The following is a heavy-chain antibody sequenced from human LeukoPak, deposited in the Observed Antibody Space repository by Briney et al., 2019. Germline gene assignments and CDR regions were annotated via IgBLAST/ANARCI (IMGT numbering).Heavy chain of an antibody. J-gene: IGHJ6*03. V-gene: IGHV3-7*01. CDR1: GFSVSGYW. Sequence: GGSLRLSCAVSGFSVSGYWMTWVRQAPGKGLEWVANIKQDGSEKNYVDSVKGRFTISRDNAKNSLYLQMNSLRAEDTAVYYCARDGASKRIAVAGTVGDYMDVWGKGTTVTVSS. D-gene: IGHD6-19*01. CDR3: ARDGASKRIAVAGTVGDYMDV. CDR2: IKQDGSEK.